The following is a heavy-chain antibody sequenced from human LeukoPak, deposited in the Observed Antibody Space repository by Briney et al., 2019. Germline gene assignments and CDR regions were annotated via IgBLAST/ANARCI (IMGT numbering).Heavy chain of an antibody. Sequence: SVTVSCKASGFTFTSSAMQWVRQARGQRLAGIGWNVVGNCKTNYAQKFQERVTITKDMSTSTAYMELSSLRSEDTAVYYCAADASDSSGYVFDYWGQGTLVTVSS. V-gene: IGHV1-58*02. CDR1: GFTFTSSA. CDR2: NVVGNCKT. J-gene: IGHJ4*02. CDR3: AADASDSSGYVFDY. D-gene: IGHD3-22*01.